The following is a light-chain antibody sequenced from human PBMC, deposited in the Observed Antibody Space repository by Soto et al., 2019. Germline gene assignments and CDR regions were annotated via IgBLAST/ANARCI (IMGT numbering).Light chain of an antibody. CDR1: QSVSSY. V-gene: IGKV3-11*01. CDR2: DAS. Sequence: EIVLTKSPATLSLSPGERATLSCRASQSVSSYLAWYQQKPGQAPRLLIYDASNRATGIPARFSGSGPGTDFTLTVSSLEPEDCAVYYCQQRSNWPPAFGQGTKLEIK. J-gene: IGKJ2*01. CDR3: QQRSNWPPA.